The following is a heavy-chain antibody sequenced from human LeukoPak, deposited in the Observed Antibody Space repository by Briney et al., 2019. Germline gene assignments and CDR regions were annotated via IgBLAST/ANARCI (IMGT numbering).Heavy chain of an antibody. D-gene: IGHD6-19*01. V-gene: IGHV3-74*01. J-gene: IGHJ4*02. CDR3: ARSYXSGWYLDDY. CDR2: INSDGSST. CDR1: GFTFSSYW. Sequence: PGGSLRLSCAASGFTFSSYWMHWVRQAPGKGLVWVSRINSDGSSTNYADSVKGRFTISRDNAQNTLYLQMNSLRAEDTAVYYCARSYXSGWYLDDYWGQGTLVTVSS.